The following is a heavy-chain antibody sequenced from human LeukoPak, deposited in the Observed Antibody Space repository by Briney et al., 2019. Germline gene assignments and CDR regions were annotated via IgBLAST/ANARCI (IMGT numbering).Heavy chain of an antibody. CDR3: ARGGPDYGDGYYGMDV. Sequence: SETLSLTCAVYGGSFSGYYWSWIRQPPGKGLEWIGEINHSGSTNYNPSLKGRVTISVDTSKNQFSLKLSSVTAADTAVYYCARGGPDYGDGYYGMDVWGQGTTVTVSS. CDR1: GGSFSGYY. D-gene: IGHD4-17*01. V-gene: IGHV4-34*01. J-gene: IGHJ6*02. CDR2: INHSGST.